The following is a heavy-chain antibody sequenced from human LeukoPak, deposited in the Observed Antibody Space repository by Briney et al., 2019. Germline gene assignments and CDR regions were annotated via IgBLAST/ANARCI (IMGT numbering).Heavy chain of an antibody. Sequence: PSETLSLTCTVSGGSISSYYWSWIRQPPGKGLEWIGYIYYSGSTNYIPSLKSRVTISVDTSKNQFSLKLSSVTAADTAVYYCARHSGSFGYWGQGTLVTVSS. V-gene: IGHV4-59*08. CDR2: IYYSGST. D-gene: IGHD1-26*01. CDR1: GGSISSYY. J-gene: IGHJ4*02. CDR3: ARHSGSFGY.